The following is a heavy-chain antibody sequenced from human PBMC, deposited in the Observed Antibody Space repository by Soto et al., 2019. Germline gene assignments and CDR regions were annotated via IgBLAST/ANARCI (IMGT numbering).Heavy chain of an antibody. D-gene: IGHD3-10*01. CDR3: ARQVTVRGDTQRYYFDY. J-gene: IGHJ4*02. Sequence: QLQLQESGPGLVKPSETRSHTCTVSGGSISSSSDYWRWIRQPPGKGLEWIGSLYYSGSTYYNPTLKSRVTISADLSKNQFSLKLTSVTAPDTAVYHRARQVTVRGDTQRYYFDYWGQGTLVSVSS. V-gene: IGHV4-39*01. CDR1: GGSISSSSDY. CDR2: LYYSGST.